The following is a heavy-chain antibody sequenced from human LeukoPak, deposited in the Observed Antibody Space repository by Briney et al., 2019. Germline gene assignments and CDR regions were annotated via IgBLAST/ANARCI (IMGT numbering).Heavy chain of an antibody. CDR2: TYYRSKWYN. J-gene: IGHJ4*02. CDR3: ARVPHYDYVWGSPPLRWYFDY. D-gene: IGHD3-16*01. Sequence: SQTLSLTCAISGDSVSSNSAAWNWIRQSPSRGLEWLGRTYYRSKWYNDYAVSVKSRITINPDTSKNQFSLQLNSVTPEDTAVYYCARVPHYDYVWGSPPLRWYFDYWGQGTLVTVSS. CDR1: GDSVSSNSAA. V-gene: IGHV6-1*01.